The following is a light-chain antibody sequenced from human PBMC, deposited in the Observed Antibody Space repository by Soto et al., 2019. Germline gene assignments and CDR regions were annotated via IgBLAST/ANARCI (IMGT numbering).Light chain of an antibody. J-gene: IGKJ1*01. CDR1: QSISSW. CDR3: QQYNSYSPWT. CDR2: DAS. V-gene: IGKV1-5*01. Sequence: DVQLTKSTYTLSASVGDRVTITCRASQSISSWLAWYQQKPGKAPKLLIYDASSLESGVPSRFSGSGSGTEFTLTISSLQPDDFATYYCQQYNSYSPWTFGQGTKVDIK.